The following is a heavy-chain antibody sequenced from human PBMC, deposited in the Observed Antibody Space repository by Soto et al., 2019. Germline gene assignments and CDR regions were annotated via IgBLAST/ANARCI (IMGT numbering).Heavy chain of an antibody. CDR1: GGSISSYY. D-gene: IGHD3-22*01. CDR3: ARVGSEYYYDSSGYKGPYYFDY. J-gene: IGHJ4*02. Sequence: SETLSLTCTVSGGSISSYYWSWIRQPPGKGLEWIGYIYYSGSTNYNPSLKSRVTISVDTSKNQFSLKLSSVTAADTAVYYCARVGSEYYYDSSGYKGPYYFDYWGQGTLVTVSS. V-gene: IGHV4-59*01. CDR2: IYYSGST.